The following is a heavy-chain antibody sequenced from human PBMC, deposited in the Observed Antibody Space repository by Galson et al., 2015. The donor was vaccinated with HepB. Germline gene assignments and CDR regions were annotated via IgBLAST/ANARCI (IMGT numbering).Heavy chain of an antibody. D-gene: IGHD1-26*01. Sequence: SLRLSCAASGFTFSSYAMSWVRQAPGKGLEWVSAISGSGGSTYYADSVKGRFTISRDNSKNTLYLQMNSLRAEDTTVYYCAKDPVGATTFDYWGQGTLVTVSS. CDR1: GFTFSSYA. V-gene: IGHV3-23*01. J-gene: IGHJ4*02. CDR2: ISGSGGST. CDR3: AKDPVGATTFDY.